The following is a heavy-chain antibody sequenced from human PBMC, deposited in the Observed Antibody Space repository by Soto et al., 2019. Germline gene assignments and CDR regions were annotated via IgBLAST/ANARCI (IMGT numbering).Heavy chain of an antibody. Sequence: SETLSLTCAVSGYSISSGYYWGWIRQPPGKGLEWIGSIYHSGSTYYNPSLKSRVTISVDTSKNQFSLKLSSVTAADTAVYYCARDDFLFGELRRHYYYYGMDVWGQGTTVTVSS. D-gene: IGHD3-10*02. J-gene: IGHJ6*02. CDR2: IYHSGST. V-gene: IGHV4-38-2*02. CDR1: GYSISSGYY. CDR3: ARDDFLFGELRRHYYYYGMDV.